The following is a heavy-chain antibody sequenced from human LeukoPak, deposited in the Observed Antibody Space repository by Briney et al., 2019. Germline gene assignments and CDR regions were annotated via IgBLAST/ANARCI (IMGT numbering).Heavy chain of an antibody. D-gene: IGHD2-8*02. CDR2: INQDGTDK. CDR3: VTYSTGLYKGLEF. Sequence: GGSLRLSCAASGFTFTTYWMSWIRQAPGKGLEWVANINQDGTDKYYVDSVKGRFTFSRDNAQNSLYLQMSSLRVEGTAVYYCVTYSTGLYKGLEFWGQGTQVTASS. CDR1: GFTFTTYW. V-gene: IGHV3-7*03. J-gene: IGHJ4*02.